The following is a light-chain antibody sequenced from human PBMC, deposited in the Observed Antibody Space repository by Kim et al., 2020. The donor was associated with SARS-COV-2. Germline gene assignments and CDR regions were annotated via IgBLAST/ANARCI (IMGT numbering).Light chain of an antibody. V-gene: IGKV3-20*01. J-gene: IGKJ2*01. CDR2: RTS. CDR3: QHDAASLYT. Sequence: LSPGETATRPCRDSQSGASVYLMWYQQKPGQAPRPLIYRTSNRATGIRDRLSGSGSETHFSLSLSRLEPEDVAVYYCQHDAASLYTFGQGTKLEI. CDR1: QSGASVY.